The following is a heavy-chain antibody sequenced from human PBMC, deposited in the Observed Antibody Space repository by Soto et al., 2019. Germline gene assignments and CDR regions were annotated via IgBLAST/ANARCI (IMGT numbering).Heavy chain of an antibody. Sequence: QVQLVESGGGVVQPGRSLRLSCAASGFTFPRFGMHWVRQAPGKGLEWVALITYQGSQIYYADAVKGRFTISRDNGDNTRSLQMDNQRTEDTATYLCAKGRGVINWANYYGLDGWGQGTTVTVS. CDR2: ITYQGSQI. CDR1: GFTFPRFG. J-gene: IGHJ6*02. CDR3: AKGRGVINWANYYGLDG. D-gene: IGHD7-27*01. V-gene: IGHV3-30*18.